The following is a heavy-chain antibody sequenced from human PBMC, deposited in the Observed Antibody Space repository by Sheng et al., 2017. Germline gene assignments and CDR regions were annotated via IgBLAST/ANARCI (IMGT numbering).Heavy chain of an antibody. V-gene: IGHV3-23*01. CDR3: AKDLGYDSSGFYGMDV. Sequence: EVQLLESGGGLVQPGGSLRLSCAASGFTFSSYAMSWVRQAPGKGLEWVSAISGSGGSTYYADSVKGRFTISRDNSKNTLYLQMNSLRAEDTAVYYCAKDLGYDSSGFYGMDVWGQGTTVTVSS. J-gene: IGHJ6*02. CDR1: GFTFSSYA. D-gene: IGHD3-22*01. CDR2: ISGSGGST.